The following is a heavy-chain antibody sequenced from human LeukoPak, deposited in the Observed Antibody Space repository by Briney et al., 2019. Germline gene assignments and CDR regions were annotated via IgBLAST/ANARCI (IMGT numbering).Heavy chain of an antibody. Sequence: ASVKVSCKASGYTFTGYYMHWVRQAPGQGLERMGWINPNSGGTNYAQKFQGRVTMTRDTSISTAYMELSRLRSDDTTVYYCARGLVVVAATPYWFDPWGQGTLVTVSS. CDR2: INPNSGGT. J-gene: IGHJ5*02. V-gene: IGHV1-2*02. CDR3: ARGLVVVAATPYWFDP. CDR1: GYTFTGYY. D-gene: IGHD2-15*01.